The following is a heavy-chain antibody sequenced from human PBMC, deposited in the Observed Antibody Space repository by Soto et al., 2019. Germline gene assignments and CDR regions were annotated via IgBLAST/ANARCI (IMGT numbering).Heavy chain of an antibody. CDR3: AKPYHDYGDYRAFDI. CDR2: ISYDGSNK. V-gene: IGHV3-30*18. J-gene: IGHJ3*02. CDR1: GFTFSSYG. D-gene: IGHD4-17*01. Sequence: QVQLVESGGGVVQPGRSLRLSCAASGFTFSSYGMHWVRQAPGKGLEWVAVISYDGSNKYYADSVKGRFTISRDNSKNTLYLQMNSLRAEDTAVYYCAKPYHDYGDYRAFDIWGQGTMVTVSS.